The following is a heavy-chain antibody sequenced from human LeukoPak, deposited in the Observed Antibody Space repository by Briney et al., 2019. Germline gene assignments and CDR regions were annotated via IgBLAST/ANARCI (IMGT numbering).Heavy chain of an antibody. CDR3: ARGGRSFITIFGVVISPRVRGDYFDY. V-gene: IGHV4-30-4*07. CDR2: IYYSGST. CDR1: GGSISSGGYS. D-gene: IGHD3-3*01. J-gene: IGHJ4*02. Sequence: PSETLSLTCAVSGGSISSGGYSWSWIRQPPGKGLEWIGYIYYSGSTYYNPSLKSRVTISVDTSKNQFSLKLSSVTAADTAVYYCARGGRSFITIFGVVISPRVRGDYFDYWGQGTLVTVSS.